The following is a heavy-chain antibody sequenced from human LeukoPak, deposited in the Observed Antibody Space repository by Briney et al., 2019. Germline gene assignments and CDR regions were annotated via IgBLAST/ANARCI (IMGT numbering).Heavy chain of an antibody. D-gene: IGHD3-9*01. V-gene: IGHV1-24*01. CDR2: FHPEDNVT. CDR1: GYTLTELS. CDR3: ATDRLNYDILTGYNSRPSWDAFDI. Sequence: GASVKVSCKVSGYTLTELSMHWVRQAPGKGLEWMGGFHPEDNVTINAQSFQGRVTMTEDTSTNTAYMELNSLRSEETAVYYCATDRLNYDILTGYNSRPSWDAFDIWGQGTMVTVSS. J-gene: IGHJ3*02.